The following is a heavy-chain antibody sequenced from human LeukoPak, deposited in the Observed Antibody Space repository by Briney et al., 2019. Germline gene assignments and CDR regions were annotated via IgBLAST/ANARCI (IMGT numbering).Heavy chain of an antibody. J-gene: IGHJ5*02. CDR1: GFTFRSYA. Sequence: PGASLRLSCAASGFTFRSYAMSWVRQAPGKVLEWVSRISDSSGSTYYADSVKGRFTISRDNSKNTLYLQMNSLRAEDTAIYYCAQAKGGDSGSYPAWGQGTLVTVSS. CDR3: AQAKGGDSGSYPA. D-gene: IGHD3-10*01. CDR2: ISDSSGST. V-gene: IGHV3-23*01.